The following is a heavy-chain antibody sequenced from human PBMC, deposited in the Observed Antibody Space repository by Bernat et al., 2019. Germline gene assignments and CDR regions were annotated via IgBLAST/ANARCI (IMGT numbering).Heavy chain of an antibody. D-gene: IGHD6-13*01. CDR3: GRGTDSSSLDY. CDR2: ISYDGRDK. Sequence: QVQLVESGGGVVQPGRSLRLSCAASGFTFSSYGMHWVRQAPGKGLEWVAVISYDGRDKYYADDVKGGFSSSRDNSKNALYQQMDSRRGEDGGGYYCGRGTDSSSLDYGGGGTVV. CDR1: GFTFSSYG. V-gene: IGHV3-30*03. J-gene: IGHJ4*02.